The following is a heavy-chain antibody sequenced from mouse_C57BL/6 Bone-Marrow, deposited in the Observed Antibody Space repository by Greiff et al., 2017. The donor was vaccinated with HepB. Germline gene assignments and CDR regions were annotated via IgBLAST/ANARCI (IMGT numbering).Heavy chain of an antibody. J-gene: IGHJ4*01. D-gene: IGHD2-2*01. CDR3: AKPPYGYYYAMDY. CDR2: IYPRDGST. CDR1: GYTFTDHT. Sequence: VQGVESDAELVKPGASVKISCKVSGYTFTDHTIHWMKQRPEQGLEWIGYIYPRDGSTKYNEKFKGKATLTADKSSSTAYMQLNSLTSEDSAVYFCAKPPYGYYYAMDYWGQGTSVTVSS. V-gene: IGHV1-78*01.